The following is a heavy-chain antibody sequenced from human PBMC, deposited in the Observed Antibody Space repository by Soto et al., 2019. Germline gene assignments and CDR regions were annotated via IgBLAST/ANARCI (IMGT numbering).Heavy chain of an antibody. CDR1: GCSITSTSYY. V-gene: IGHV4-39*01. J-gene: IGHJ2*01. D-gene: IGHD2-15*01. CDR2: IDYRWYI. CDR3: ARVAALVGAARYWYFDL. Sequence: QLHLQESVPGLVEPSETLSLTCVVSGCSITSTSYYWGLIRQPPGEGLAWIGSIDYRWYIYYNSSLNSRVTISVDTSKNQFSLNLNSVTAADSAVYHCARVAALVGAARYWYFDLCGRGTRVSV.